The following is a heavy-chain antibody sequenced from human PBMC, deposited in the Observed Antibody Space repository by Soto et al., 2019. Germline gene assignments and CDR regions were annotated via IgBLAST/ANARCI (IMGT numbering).Heavy chain of an antibody. CDR3: AKEDPDIVVVVAATISSGMDV. CDR1: GFTFSSYA. J-gene: IGHJ6*02. Sequence: GESLKISCAASGFTFSSYAMSWVRQAPGKGLEWVSAISGSGGSTYYADSVKGRFTISRDNSKNTLYLQMNSLRAEDTAVYYCAKEDPDIVVVVAATISSGMDVWGQGTTVTVSS. CDR2: ISGSGGST. D-gene: IGHD2-15*01. V-gene: IGHV3-23*01.